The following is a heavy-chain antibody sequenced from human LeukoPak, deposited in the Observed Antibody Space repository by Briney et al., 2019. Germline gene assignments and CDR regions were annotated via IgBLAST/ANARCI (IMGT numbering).Heavy chain of an antibody. V-gene: IGHV3-23*01. CDR2: IAGSGGST. D-gene: IGHD5-24*01. Sequence: PGGSLRLSCAASGFSFSIYAMSWVRQAPGKGLEWVSGIAGSGGSTFYADSVKGRFTISRDNSKNTLYLQMNSLRAEDTAIYYCTKDLLQGDGYWDIDYWGQGTLVTVSS. J-gene: IGHJ4*02. CDR1: GFSFSIYA. CDR3: TKDLLQGDGYWDIDY.